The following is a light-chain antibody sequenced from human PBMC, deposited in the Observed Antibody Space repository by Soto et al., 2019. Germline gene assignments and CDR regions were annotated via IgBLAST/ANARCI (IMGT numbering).Light chain of an antibody. J-gene: IGLJ3*02. CDR3: AAWDDSLSAWV. CDR1: SSNIGNNY. Sequence: QSVLTQPPSASGTPGQRVTISCYGSSSNIGNNYVYWYQQFSGTAPKLLIYRNIERPSGVPDRFSGSKSGTSGSLAISGLRSEDEGDYYCAAWDDSLSAWVFGGGTKLTVL. V-gene: IGLV1-47*01. CDR2: RNI.